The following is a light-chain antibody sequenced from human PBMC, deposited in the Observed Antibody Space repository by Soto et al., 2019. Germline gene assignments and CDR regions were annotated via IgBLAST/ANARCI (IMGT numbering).Light chain of an antibody. J-gene: IGKJ1*01. V-gene: IGKV1-33*01. CDR3: QETYHPPLT. CDR2: DAS. CDR1: QNINNY. Sequence: DIQMTQSPSTLSASVGDRVTITCQASQNINNYLNWYQQKPGRAPKLLIYDASNLEAGVPSRFSGSGSGTDFTLTINSLQPEDVAAYYCQETYHPPLTLGQGTKVDI.